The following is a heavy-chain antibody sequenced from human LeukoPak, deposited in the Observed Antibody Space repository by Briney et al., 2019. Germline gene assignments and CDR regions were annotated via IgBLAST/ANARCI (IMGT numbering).Heavy chain of an antibody. Sequence: GGSLRLSCAASDFTFSSYAIHWVRQAPGKGPEWVAVISYDGANKYYADSVKGRFTISRDNSKNTLYLQMNSLRAEDTAVYYCTRETGGTVGSTDFDYWGQGTLVTVSS. J-gene: IGHJ4*02. D-gene: IGHD4-17*01. V-gene: IGHV3-30-3*01. CDR3: TRETGGTVGSTDFDY. CDR2: ISYDGANK. CDR1: DFTFSSYA.